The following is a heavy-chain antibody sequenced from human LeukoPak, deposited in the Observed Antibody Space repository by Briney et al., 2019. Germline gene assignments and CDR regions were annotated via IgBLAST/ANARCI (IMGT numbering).Heavy chain of an antibody. V-gene: IGHV1-18*01. CDR3: ARECFREAVSSTSCGGGFDP. J-gene: IGHJ5*02. CDR1: GYTLTSYG. Sequence: ASVKVSCKASGYTLTSYGISWVRQAPGQGLQWMGWISAYNGHTNYAQYLQGRVTMTTDTSTSTPYMQLRSLRSDDTAVYYCARECFREAVSSTSCGGGFDPWGQGTLVTVSS. CDR2: ISAYNGHT. D-gene: IGHD2-2*01.